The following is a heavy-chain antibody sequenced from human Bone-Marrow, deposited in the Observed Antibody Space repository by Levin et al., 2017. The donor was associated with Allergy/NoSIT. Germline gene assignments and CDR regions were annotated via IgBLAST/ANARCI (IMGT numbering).Heavy chain of an antibody. CDR3: AKSPGSSSWTNSYYYGMDV. CDR2: ISYDGNEK. CDR1: GFTFSSYG. D-gene: IGHD6-13*01. J-gene: IGHJ6*02. Sequence: SGGSLRLSCAASGFTFSSYGMHWVRQAPGKRLEWVAVISYDGNEKFYADSVKGRFTISRDNSKSTLYLHMSSLTAEDTAMYYCAKSPGSSSWTNSYYYGMDVWGQGTTVTVSS. V-gene: IGHV3-30*18.